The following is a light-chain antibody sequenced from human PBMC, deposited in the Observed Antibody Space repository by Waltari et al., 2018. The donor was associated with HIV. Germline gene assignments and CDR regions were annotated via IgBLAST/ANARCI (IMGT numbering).Light chain of an antibody. J-gene: IGKJ5*01. V-gene: IGKV3-15*01. Sequence: EIMMTQSPGTLSVSPGEKATLSYRASQSVSSNLAWYQQKPGQAPRLLIYGASTRATGMPARFSGSGSGTEFSLTISSLQSEDFAVYYCQQYHHWPLTFGQGTRLEIK. CDR2: GAS. CDR3: QQYHHWPLT. CDR1: QSVSSN.